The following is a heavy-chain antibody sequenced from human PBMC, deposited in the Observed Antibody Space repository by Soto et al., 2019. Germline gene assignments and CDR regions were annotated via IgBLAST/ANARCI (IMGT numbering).Heavy chain of an antibody. CDR2: IKQDGSEK. CDR3: ATHPYSSGWYC. V-gene: IGHV3-7*02. CDR1: GFTFSSYW. Sequence: PGGSLRLSCAASGFTFSSYWMTWVRQAPGKGLEWVANIKQDGSEKYYVDSVKGRFTISRDNAKNSLYLQMNSLRAEDTAVYYYATHPYSSGWYCWGQGTLVTVSS. D-gene: IGHD6-13*01. J-gene: IGHJ4*02.